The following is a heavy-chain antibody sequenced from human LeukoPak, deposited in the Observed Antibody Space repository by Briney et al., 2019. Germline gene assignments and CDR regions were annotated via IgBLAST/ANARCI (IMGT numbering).Heavy chain of an antibody. Sequence: SETLSLTCTVSGGSISSSSYYWGWIRQPPGKGLEWIGSIYYSGSTYYNPSLKSRVTISVDTSKNQFSLKLGSVTAADTAVYYRAREGSDWSGLWVDYWGQGTLVTVSS. CDR1: GGSISSSSYY. J-gene: IGHJ4*02. D-gene: IGHD3-3*01. CDR2: IYYSGST. CDR3: AREGSDWSGLWVDY. V-gene: IGHV4-39*07.